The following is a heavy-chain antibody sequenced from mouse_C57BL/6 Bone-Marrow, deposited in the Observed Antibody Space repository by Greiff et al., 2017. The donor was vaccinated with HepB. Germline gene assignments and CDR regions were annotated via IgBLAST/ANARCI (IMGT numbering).Heavy chain of an antibody. J-gene: IGHJ3*01. CDR1: GYTFTSYG. V-gene: IGHV1-81*01. Sequence: LVESGAELARPGASVKLSCKASGYTFTSYGISWVKQSTGQGLEWIGEIYPRSGNTYYNEKVKGKATLTADKSSSTGYMELRILTSEDSAVYFCARWYGSSSWFAYGGRGTLVTVTA. CDR2: IYPRSGNT. D-gene: IGHD1-1*01. CDR3: ARWYGSSSWFAY.